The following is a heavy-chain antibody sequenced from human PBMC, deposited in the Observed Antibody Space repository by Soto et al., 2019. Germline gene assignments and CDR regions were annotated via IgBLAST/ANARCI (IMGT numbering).Heavy chain of an antibody. CDR3: AAGYCSGGSCYPYRYYFDY. CDR1: GGTFSSYA. V-gene: IGHV1-69*13. D-gene: IGHD2-15*01. Sequence: ASVKVSCKASGGTFSSYAISWVRQAPGQGLEWMGGIIPIFGTANYAQKFQGRVTITADESTSTAYMELSSLRSEDTAVYYCAAGYCSGGSCYPYRYYFDYWGQGTLVTVS. CDR2: IIPIFGTA. J-gene: IGHJ4*02.